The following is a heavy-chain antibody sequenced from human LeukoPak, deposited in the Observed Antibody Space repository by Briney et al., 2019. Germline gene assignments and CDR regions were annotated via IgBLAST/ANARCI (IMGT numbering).Heavy chain of an antibody. CDR3: ARGRDGYNPYYFDY. V-gene: IGHV1-8*01. Sequence: GASVKVSCKASGYTFSRYDINWVRQATGQGLEWMGWMNPNSGNTGYAQKFQGRVTMTRNTSISTAYMELSSLRSEDTAVYYCARGRDGYNPYYFDYWGQGTLVTVSS. CDR2: MNPNSGNT. CDR1: GYTFSRYD. J-gene: IGHJ4*02. D-gene: IGHD5-24*01.